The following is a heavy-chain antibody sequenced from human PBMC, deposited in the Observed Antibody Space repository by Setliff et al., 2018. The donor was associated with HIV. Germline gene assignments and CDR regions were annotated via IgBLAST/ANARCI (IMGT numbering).Heavy chain of an antibody. CDR3: ARDPETSNKIDY. CDR2: INHRGST. CDR1: GGSFSGYF. V-gene: IGHV4-34*01. Sequence: PSETLSLTCAVYGGSFSGYFWTWIRQSPGKGLKWIGEINHRGSTNYNPSLESRVTISVDRSKNQFSLNITSVTAADTAVYYCARDPETSNKIDYWGQGTLVTVSS. J-gene: IGHJ4*02. D-gene: IGHD4-4*01.